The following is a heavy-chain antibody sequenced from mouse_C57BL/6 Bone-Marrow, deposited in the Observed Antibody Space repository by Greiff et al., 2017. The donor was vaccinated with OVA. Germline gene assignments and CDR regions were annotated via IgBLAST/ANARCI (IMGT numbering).Heavy chain of an antibody. Sequence: VKLQQPGAELVKPGASVKLSCKASGYTFTSFWMHWVKQSPGQGLEWIGMFHPNSGSTNYNEKFKSKATLTVDKSSSTAYMQLSSLTSADSAFYYCARSYSLRNGSFYYWGQGTTLTVSA. J-gene: IGHJ2*01. V-gene: IGHV1-64*01. CDR1: GYTFTSFW. CDR3: ARSYSLRNGSFYY. D-gene: IGHD2-2*01. CDR2: FHPNSGST.